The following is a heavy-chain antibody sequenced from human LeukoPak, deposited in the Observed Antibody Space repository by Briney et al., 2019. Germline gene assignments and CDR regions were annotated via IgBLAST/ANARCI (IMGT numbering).Heavy chain of an antibody. D-gene: IGHD1-26*01. Sequence: GGSLRLSCAASGVTFSSYWMHWVRQAPGKGLVWVSRINSDGSSTSYADSVKGRFTISRDNAKNTLYLQMNSLRAEDTAVYYCAREELLDAFDIWGQGTMVTVSS. CDR3: AREELLDAFDI. J-gene: IGHJ3*02. CDR1: GVTFSSYW. CDR2: INSDGSST. V-gene: IGHV3-74*01.